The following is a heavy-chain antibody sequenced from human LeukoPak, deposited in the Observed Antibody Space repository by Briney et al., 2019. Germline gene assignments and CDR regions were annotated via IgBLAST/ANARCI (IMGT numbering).Heavy chain of an antibody. D-gene: IGHD3-22*01. Sequence: PSETLSLTCTVSGGSIRSSYYYWGWIRQPPGKGLEWIGSIYDSGSTYYNPSLKSRVTISVDTSKNQFSLKLYSVTAADTAVYYCATLGEYYDSSGYYYNWGQGTLVTVST. J-gene: IGHJ4*02. CDR1: GGSIRSSYYY. V-gene: IGHV4-39*01. CDR3: ATLGEYYDSSGYYYN. CDR2: IYDSGST.